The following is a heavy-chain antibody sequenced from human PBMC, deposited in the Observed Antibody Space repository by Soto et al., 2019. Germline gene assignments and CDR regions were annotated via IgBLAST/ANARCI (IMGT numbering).Heavy chain of an antibody. CDR1: GFTFSSYW. Sequence: PGVSLRLSFAASGFTFSSYWMSWFRQAPGKGLEWVANIKQDGSEKYYVDSVKGRFTISRDNAKNSLYLQMNSLRAEDTAVYYCARDPGRSWYDYYYYMDVWGKGITVTVSS. V-gene: IGHV3-7*01. J-gene: IGHJ6*03. D-gene: IGHD6-13*01. CDR3: ARDPGRSWYDYYYYMDV. CDR2: IKQDGSEK.